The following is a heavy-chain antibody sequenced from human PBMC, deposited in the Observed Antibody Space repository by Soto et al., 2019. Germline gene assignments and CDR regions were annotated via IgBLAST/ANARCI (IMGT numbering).Heavy chain of an antibody. CDR3: ARGRGYCSGGSCYSGAGWFDP. J-gene: IGHJ5*02. D-gene: IGHD2-15*01. Sequence: QVQLVQSGAEVKKPGASVKVSCKASGYTFTSYDINWVRQATGQGLEWMGWMNPNSGNTGYAQKFLGRVTMTRNTSISTAYMELSSLRSEDTAVYYCARGRGYCSGGSCYSGAGWFDPWGQGTLVTVSS. V-gene: IGHV1-8*01. CDR2: MNPNSGNT. CDR1: GYTFTSYD.